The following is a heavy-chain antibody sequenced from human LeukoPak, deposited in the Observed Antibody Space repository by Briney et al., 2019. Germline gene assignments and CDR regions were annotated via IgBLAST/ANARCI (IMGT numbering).Heavy chain of an antibody. CDR1: GFTVGSNY. CDR2: IYSGGST. Sequence: GGSLRLSCAASGFTVGSNYMSWVRQAPGKGLEWVSVIYSGGSTYYADSVKGRFTISRDNSKNTLYLQMNSLRAKDTAVYYCARTYYYDSSGYYRNDYWGQGTLVTVSS. J-gene: IGHJ4*02. D-gene: IGHD3-22*01. CDR3: ARTYYYDSSGYYRNDY. V-gene: IGHV3-53*01.